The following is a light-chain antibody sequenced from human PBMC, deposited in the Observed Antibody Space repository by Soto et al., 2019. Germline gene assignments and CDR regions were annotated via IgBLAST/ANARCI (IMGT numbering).Light chain of an antibody. Sequence: QSVLTQPPSMSAAPGQKVTISCFGSCSNIGSNSVSWYQQLPGTAPKLLIYDNNKRPSGIPDRFSGSKSDTSATLGITGLQTGDEADYFCGTWDSSLTIVIFGGGTKVTVL. CDR3: GTWDSSLTIVI. J-gene: IGLJ2*01. CDR2: DNN. CDR1: CSNIGSNS. V-gene: IGLV1-51*01.